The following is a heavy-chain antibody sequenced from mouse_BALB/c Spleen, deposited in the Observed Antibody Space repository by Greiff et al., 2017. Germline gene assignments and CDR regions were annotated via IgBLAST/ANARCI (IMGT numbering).Heavy chain of an antibody. D-gene: IGHD1-1*01. Sequence: SGPELVKPGALVKISCKASGYTFTSYDINWVKQRPGQGLEWIGWIYPGDGSTKYNEKFKGKATLTADKSSSTAYMQLSSLTSENSAVYFCARSLYYGSSPWYFDVWGAGTTVTVSS. CDR1: GYTFTSYD. CDR2: IYPGDGST. CDR3: ARSLYYGSSPWYFDV. V-gene: IGHV1S33*01. J-gene: IGHJ1*01.